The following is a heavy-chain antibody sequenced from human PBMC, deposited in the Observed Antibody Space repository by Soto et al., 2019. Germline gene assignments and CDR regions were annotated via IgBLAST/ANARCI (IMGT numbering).Heavy chain of an antibody. D-gene: IGHD2-15*01. CDR2: ISAYNGNT. CDR3: ARDSRDIVVVVAAILYYYYGMDV. Sequence: ASVKVSCKASGYTFTSYGISWVRQAPGQGLEWMAWISAYNGNTNYAQKLQGRVTMTTDTSTSTAYMELRSLRSDDTAVYYCARDSRDIVVVVAAILYYYYGMDVWGQGTTVTVSS. J-gene: IGHJ6*02. CDR1: GYTFTSYG. V-gene: IGHV1-18*01.